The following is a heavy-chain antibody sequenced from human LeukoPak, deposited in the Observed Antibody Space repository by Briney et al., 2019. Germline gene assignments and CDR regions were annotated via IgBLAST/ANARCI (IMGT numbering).Heavy chain of an antibody. J-gene: IGHJ4*02. D-gene: IGHD3-22*01. V-gene: IGHV3-74*01. CDR3: VRGPNSGYGRFDY. CDR2: INSDGSST. Sequence: PGGSLRLSCAASGITLSSYWMHWVRQVPGKGLVWVSRINSDGSSTRYADSVKGRFTISRDNAKTTLYLQMNSLSVEDTAIYYCVRGPNSGYGRFDYWGQGTLVTVSS. CDR1: GITLSSYW.